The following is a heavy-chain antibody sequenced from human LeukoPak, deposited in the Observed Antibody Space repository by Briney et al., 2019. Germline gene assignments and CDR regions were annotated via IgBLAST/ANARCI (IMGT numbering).Heavy chain of an antibody. CDR2: IRFDASDT. CDR1: GFTFSNYG. CDR3: ARALSVDSGWFYFHF. D-gene: IGHD6-19*01. Sequence: PGGSLRLSCAASGFTFSNYGMNWVRQAPGKGLEWLAFIRFDASDTFYAASVKGRFTISRDNSKNTLSLQLNSLKAEDTGLYYCARALSVDSGWFYFHFWGQGTLVTVSS. J-gene: IGHJ4*02. V-gene: IGHV3-33*08.